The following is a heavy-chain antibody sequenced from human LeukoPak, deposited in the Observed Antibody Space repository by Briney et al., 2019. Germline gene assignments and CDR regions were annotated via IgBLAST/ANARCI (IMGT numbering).Heavy chain of an antibody. J-gene: IGHJ4*02. CDR2: INPSGGTT. CDR1: GYTFISYY. Sequence: ASVKVSCKASGYTFISYYMHWVRQAPGQGLEWMGIINPSGGTTTYAQKIQGRVTMTRDTSTSTVYMELSSLGSEDTAVYHCARNSYGHLDYWGQGTLVTVSS. CDR3: ARNSYGHLDY. V-gene: IGHV1-46*01. D-gene: IGHD5-18*01.